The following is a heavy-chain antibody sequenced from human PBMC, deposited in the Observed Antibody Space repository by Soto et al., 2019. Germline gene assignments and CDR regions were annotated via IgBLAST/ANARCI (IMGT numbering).Heavy chain of an antibody. CDR3: TTLVRGYYYDSSGYSDPGGAFAI. CDR2: IYPGDSDT. CDR1: GYSFTSYW. Sequence: LGESLKISCKGSGYSFTSYWIGWVRQMPGKGLEWMGIIYPGDSDTRYSPSFQGQVTISADKSIITAYLQWSSLKALDTPMYYFTTLVRGYYYDSSGYSDPGGAFAIWGQETMLTVS. V-gene: IGHV5-51*01. J-gene: IGHJ3*02. D-gene: IGHD3-22*01.